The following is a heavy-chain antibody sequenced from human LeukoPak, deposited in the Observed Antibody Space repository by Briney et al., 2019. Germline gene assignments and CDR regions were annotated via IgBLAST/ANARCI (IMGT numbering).Heavy chain of an antibody. CDR3: AKGHSFMVRGVIVDY. V-gene: IGHV3-23*01. CDR1: GFTFSSYA. D-gene: IGHD3-10*01. Sequence: PGGSLRLSCAASGFTFSSYARSWVRQAPGKGLEWVSAISGSGGSTYYADSVKGRFTISRDNSKNTLYLQMNSLRAEDTAVYYCAKGHSFMVRGVIVDYWGQGTLVTVSS. CDR2: ISGSGGST. J-gene: IGHJ4*02.